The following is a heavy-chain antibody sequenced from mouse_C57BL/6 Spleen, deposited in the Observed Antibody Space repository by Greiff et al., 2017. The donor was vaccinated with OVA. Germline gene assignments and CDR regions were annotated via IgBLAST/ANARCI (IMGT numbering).Heavy chain of an antibody. CDR2: IDPEDGDT. Sequence: EVQLQQSGAELVRPGASVKLSCTASGFNIKDYYMHWVKQRPEQGLEWIGRIDPEDGDTEYAPKFQGKATMTADTSSNTAYLQLSSLTSEDTAVYYCTRDYYYGRSYFDYWGQGTTLTVSS. V-gene: IGHV14-1*01. CDR3: TRDYYYGRSYFDY. J-gene: IGHJ2*01. D-gene: IGHD1-1*01. CDR1: GFNIKDYY.